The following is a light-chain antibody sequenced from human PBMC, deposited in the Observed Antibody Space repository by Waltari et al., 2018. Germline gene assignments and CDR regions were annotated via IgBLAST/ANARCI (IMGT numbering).Light chain of an antibody. Sequence: IQMTQSPSSVHASVGESVTITCRASQDIGNYLAWYQQKAGQAHKSLIYAASSFESVLPSMFSSGGSWTNFSLTIISLLPEDFATYSCQQSYTFPPTFGRGTKVEI. CDR2: AAS. J-gene: IGKJ4*01. V-gene: IGKV1-12*01. CDR1: QDIGNY. CDR3: QQSYTFPPT.